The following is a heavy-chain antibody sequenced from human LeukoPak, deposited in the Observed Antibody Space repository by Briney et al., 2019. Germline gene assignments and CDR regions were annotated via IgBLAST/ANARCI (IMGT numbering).Heavy chain of an antibody. V-gene: IGHV3-15*07. Sequence: GGSLRLSCAASGFTFSNAWMNWVRQAPGKGLEWVGRIKSKTDDGTTDYAAPVKGRFTTSRDDSKNTLYLQMNSLKTEDTAVYYCTTGGIVQWGQGTLVTVSS. J-gene: IGHJ4*02. CDR2: IKSKTDDGTT. CDR1: GFTFSNAW. D-gene: IGHD1-26*01. CDR3: TTGGIVQ.